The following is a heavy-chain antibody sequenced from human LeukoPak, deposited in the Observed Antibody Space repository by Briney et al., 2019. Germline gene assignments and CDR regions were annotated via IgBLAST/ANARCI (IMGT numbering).Heavy chain of an antibody. Sequence: PGGSLRLSCAASGFTFSSYWMSWVRQAPGKGLEWVANIKQDGSEKYYVDSVKGRFTISRDNVKNSLYLQMNSLRAEDTAVYYCARVTYYYDSSGYYNWFDPWGQGTLVTVSS. CDR2: IKQDGSEK. CDR3: ARVTYYYDSSGYYNWFDP. J-gene: IGHJ5*02. V-gene: IGHV3-7*01. D-gene: IGHD3-22*01. CDR1: GFTFSSYW.